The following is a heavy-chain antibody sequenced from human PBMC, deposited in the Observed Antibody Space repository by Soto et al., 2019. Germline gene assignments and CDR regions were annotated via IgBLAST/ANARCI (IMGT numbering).Heavy chain of an antibody. CDR3: ARHIAAAGTEWFDP. D-gene: IGHD6-13*01. Sequence: SETLSLTCTVSSAPITKYYWGWVRQAPGRGLEWIGFTHHSGYTSYSPSLKSRVTISVDTSKNQFSLKLSSVTAADTAVYYCARHIAAAGTEWFDPWGQGTLVTVSS. V-gene: IGHV4-59*08. CDR2: THHSGYT. J-gene: IGHJ5*02. CDR1: SAPITKYY.